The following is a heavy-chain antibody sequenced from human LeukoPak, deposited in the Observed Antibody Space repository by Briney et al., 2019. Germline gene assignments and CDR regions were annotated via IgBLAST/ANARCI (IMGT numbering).Heavy chain of an antibody. CDR2: ISGSGGST. V-gene: IGHV3-23*01. D-gene: IGHD3-22*01. Sequence: PGGSLRLSCAASGFTFSSYAMSWVRQAPGKGLEWVSAISGSGGSTYYADSVKGRFTISRDNSKNTLYLQMNSLRAEDTAVYYCAKRVYDSSGYYWDYWGRGTLVTVSS. CDR3: AKRVYDSSGYYWDY. CDR1: GFTFSSYA. J-gene: IGHJ4*02.